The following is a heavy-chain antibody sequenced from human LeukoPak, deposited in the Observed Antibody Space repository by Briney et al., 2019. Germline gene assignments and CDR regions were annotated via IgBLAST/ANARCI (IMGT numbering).Heavy chain of an antibody. D-gene: IGHD2-2*01. Sequence: ASVKVSCKASGYTFTSYGISWVRQAPGQGLEWMGWISAYNGNTNYTQKLQGRVTMTTDTSTSTAYMGLRSLRSDDTAVYYCARDPCSSTSCYFDWFDPWGQGTLVTVSS. CDR3: ARDPCSSTSCYFDWFDP. CDR2: ISAYNGNT. CDR1: GYTFTSYG. V-gene: IGHV1-18*01. J-gene: IGHJ5*02.